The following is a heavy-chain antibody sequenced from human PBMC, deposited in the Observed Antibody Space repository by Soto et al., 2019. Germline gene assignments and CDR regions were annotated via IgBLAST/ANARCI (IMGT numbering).Heavy chain of an antibody. D-gene: IGHD4-17*01. CDR3: AKEGPLHGDYVPSSCGMDC. CDR1: GFTFRSYA. Sequence: RLSSAGSGFTFRSYAMSWVRQAPGKGLEWVSAISGSGGSTYYADSVKGRFTISRDNSKNTLYLQMNSLRAEDTAVYYCAKEGPLHGDYVPSSCGMDCWCQGPTV. J-gene: IGHJ6*02. V-gene: IGHV3-23*01. CDR2: ISGSGGST.